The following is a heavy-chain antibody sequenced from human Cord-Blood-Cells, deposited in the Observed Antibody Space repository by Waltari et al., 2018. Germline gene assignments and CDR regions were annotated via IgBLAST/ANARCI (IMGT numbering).Heavy chain of an antibody. Sequence: QVQLQESGPGLVKPSQTLSLTCTVSGGSISSGGYYWSWLRQHPGKGLEWIGYIYYSGSTYYNPSLKSRVTISVDTSKNQFSLKLSSVTAADTAVYYCARVGGITIFGVVDYWGQGTLVTVSS. CDR2: IYYSGST. D-gene: IGHD3-3*01. V-gene: IGHV4-31*03. CDR3: ARVGGITIFGVVDY. J-gene: IGHJ4*02. CDR1: GGSISSGGYY.